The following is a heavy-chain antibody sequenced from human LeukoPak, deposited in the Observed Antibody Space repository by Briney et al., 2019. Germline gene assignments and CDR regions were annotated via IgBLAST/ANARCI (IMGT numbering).Heavy chain of an antibody. CDR2: ISGSGGST. J-gene: IGHJ6*03. Sequence: GGSLRLSCAASGFTFSSYAMSWVRQAPGKGLDWVSAISGSGGSTYYADSVKGRFTISRDNSKNTLYLQMNSLRAEDTAVYYCAKPDPGSYCSSTSCYPYYYYYYMDVWGKGTTVTVSS. V-gene: IGHV3-23*01. CDR1: GFTFSSYA. D-gene: IGHD2-2*01. CDR3: AKPDPGSYCSSTSCYPYYYYYYMDV.